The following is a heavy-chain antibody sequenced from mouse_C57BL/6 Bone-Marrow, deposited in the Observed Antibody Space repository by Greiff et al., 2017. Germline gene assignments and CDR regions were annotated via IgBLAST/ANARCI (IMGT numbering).Heavy chain of an antibody. J-gene: IGHJ3*01. CDR1: GYTFTDYY. V-gene: IGHV1-19*01. CDR3: AGGLRPFAY. D-gene: IGHD3-1*01. CDR2: INPYNGGT. Sequence: EVQLQQSGPVLVKPGASVKMSYKASGYTFTDYYMNWVKQSHGKSLEWIGVINPYNGGTSYNQKFKGKATLTVDKSSSTAYMELNSLTSEDSAVYYCAGGLRPFAYWGQGTLVTVSA.